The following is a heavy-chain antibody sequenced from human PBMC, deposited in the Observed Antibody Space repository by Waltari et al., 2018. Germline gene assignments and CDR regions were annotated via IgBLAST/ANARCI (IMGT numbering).Heavy chain of an antibody. D-gene: IGHD5-12*01. CDR1: GGSISSYY. CDR2: IYTSGST. CDR3: ARQYSGYHLLLPERFDP. J-gene: IGHJ5*02. V-gene: IGHV4-4*07. Sequence: QVQLQESGPGLVKPSETLSLTCTVSGGSISSYYWSWIRQPAGKGLEWIGRIYTSGSTNYNPPLKSRVTMSVDTSKNQFSLKLSSVTAADTAVYYCARQYSGYHLLLPERFDPWGQGTLVTVSS.